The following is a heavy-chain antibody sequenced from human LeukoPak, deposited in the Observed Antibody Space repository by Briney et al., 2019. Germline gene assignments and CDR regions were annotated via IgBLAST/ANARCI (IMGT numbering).Heavy chain of an antibody. CDR2: IKQDGSEK. D-gene: IGHD5-12*01. CDR3: ARGVALSY. CDR1: GFTFGSYW. V-gene: IGHV3-7*01. Sequence: GGSLRLSCAASGFTFGSYWMSWVRQAPGKGLEWVANIKQDGSEKYYVDSVKGRFTISRDNAKNSLYLQMNSLRAEDTAVYYCARGVALSYWGQGTLVTVSS. J-gene: IGHJ4*02.